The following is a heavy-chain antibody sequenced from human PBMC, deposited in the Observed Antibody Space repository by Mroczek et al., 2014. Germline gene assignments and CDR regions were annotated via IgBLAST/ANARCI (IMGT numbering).Heavy chain of an antibody. CDR1: GYTFTSYD. V-gene: IGHV1-8*01. Sequence: GKKPGASVKVSCKASGYTFTSYDINWVRQATGQGLEWMGWMNPNSGNTGYAQKFQGRVTMTRNTSISTAYMELSSLRSEGTAVYYCARARPSSIASLGAFWGQGTLVTVSS. D-gene: IGHD6-6*01. CDR3: ARARPSSIASLGAF. CDR2: MNPNSGNT. J-gene: IGHJ4*02.